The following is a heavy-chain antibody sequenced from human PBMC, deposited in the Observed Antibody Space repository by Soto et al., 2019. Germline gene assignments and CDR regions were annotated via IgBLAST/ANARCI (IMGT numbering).Heavy chain of an antibody. Sequence: EVQLVESGGDLVQPGGSLRLSCAASGFTFSDFWMSWVRQAPGKGLDWVANIKHDGSEKYYVDSVEGRFTISRDNTKDSLYQQMNSLRVEDTAVYYCARGGSWGPDFWGQGTLVTVSS. CDR1: GFTFSDFW. CDR3: ARGGSWGPDF. J-gene: IGHJ4*02. V-gene: IGHV3-7*01. D-gene: IGHD2-15*01. CDR2: IKHDGSEK.